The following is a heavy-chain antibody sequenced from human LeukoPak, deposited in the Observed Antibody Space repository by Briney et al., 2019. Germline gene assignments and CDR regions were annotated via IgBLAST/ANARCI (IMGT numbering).Heavy chain of an antibody. J-gene: IGHJ4*02. Sequence: PGGSLRLSCTVSGFTVGSNSMSWVRQAPGKGLEWVSFIYSDNTHYSDSVKGRFTISRDNSKNTLYLQMNSLRAEDTAVYYCARDRGTWNDDGFDYWGQGTLVTVSS. CDR3: ARDRGTWNDDGFDY. CDR2: IYSDNT. D-gene: IGHD1-1*01. V-gene: IGHV3-53*01. CDR1: GFTVGSNS.